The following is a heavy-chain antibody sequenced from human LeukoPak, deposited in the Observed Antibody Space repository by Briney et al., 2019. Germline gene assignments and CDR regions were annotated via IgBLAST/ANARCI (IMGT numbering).Heavy chain of an antibody. CDR1: GGSLSPYN. V-gene: IGHV4-59*01. Sequence: KPSETLSLTCTVSGGSLSPYNWTWIRQPPGKGLEWIGYIYYNGNTNYNPSLKSRASISIDTSKQQFSLKLSSVTAADTAVYYCARGGSRGVTAVIVDYWGQGNLVTVSP. CDR3: ARGGSRGVTAVIVDY. D-gene: IGHD2-21*01. CDR2: IYYNGNT. J-gene: IGHJ4*02.